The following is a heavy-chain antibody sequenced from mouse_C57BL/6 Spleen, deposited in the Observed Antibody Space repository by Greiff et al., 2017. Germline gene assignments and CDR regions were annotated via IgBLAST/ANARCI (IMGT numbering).Heavy chain of an antibody. V-gene: IGHV5-4*03. Sequence: EVKVVESGGGLVKPGGSLKLSCAASGFTFSSYAMSWVRQTPEKRLEWVATISDGGSYTYYPDNVKGRFTISRDNAKNNLYLQMSHLKSEDTAMYYCARVEDYGYDFDYWGQGTTLTVSS. CDR2: ISDGGSYT. D-gene: IGHD2-2*01. CDR1: GFTFSSYA. J-gene: IGHJ2*01. CDR3: ARVEDYGYDFDY.